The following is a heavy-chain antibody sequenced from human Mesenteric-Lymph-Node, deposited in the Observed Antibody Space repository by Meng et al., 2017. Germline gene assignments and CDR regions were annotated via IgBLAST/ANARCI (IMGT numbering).Heavy chain of an antibody. V-gene: IGHV3-7*01. CDR3: AREGASVVSLHY. CDR1: GFTFSSYW. CDR2: IKQDGSEK. Sequence: GESLKISCAASGFTFSSYWMSWVRQAPGKGLEWVANIKQDGSEKYYVDSVKGRFTISRDNAKNSLYLQMNSLRADDTAVYYCAREGASVVSLHYWGQGTPVTVSS. J-gene: IGHJ4*02. D-gene: IGHD2/OR15-2a*01.